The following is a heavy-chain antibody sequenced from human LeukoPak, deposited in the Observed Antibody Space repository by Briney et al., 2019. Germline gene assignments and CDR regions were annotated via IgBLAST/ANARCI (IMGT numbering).Heavy chain of an antibody. CDR2: ISYDGSNK. CDR3: SRGYHYYGSGSYYPFDY. D-gene: IGHD3-10*01. Sequence: GGSLRLSCAASGFSFSTYAMHWVRQAPGKGLEWVAVISYDGSNKYYADSVKGRFTISRDNSKNTLFLQMNSLIPDDTAVYYFSRGYHYYGSGSYYPFDYWGQGTLVTVSS. CDR1: GFSFSTYA. V-gene: IGHV3-30*04. J-gene: IGHJ4*02.